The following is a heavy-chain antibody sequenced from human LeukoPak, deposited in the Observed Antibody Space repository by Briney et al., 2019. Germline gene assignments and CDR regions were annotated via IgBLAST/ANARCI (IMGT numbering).Heavy chain of an antibody. Sequence: SETLSLTCAVYGGSFSGYYWSWIRQPPGKGLEWIGEIHHSGITNYNPSLKSRVTISVDTSKNQFSLKVNSVTAADTAVYYCARGGANSYITMEPGWFDPWGQGTLVTVSS. CDR2: IHHSGIT. CDR1: GGSFSGYY. CDR3: ARGGANSYITMEPGWFDP. J-gene: IGHJ5*02. D-gene: IGHD3-10*01. V-gene: IGHV4-34*01.